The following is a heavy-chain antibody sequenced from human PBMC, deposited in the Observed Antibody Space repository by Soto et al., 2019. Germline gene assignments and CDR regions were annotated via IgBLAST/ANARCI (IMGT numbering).Heavy chain of an antibody. J-gene: IGHJ4*02. D-gene: IGHD5-18*01. V-gene: IGHV2-5*02. CDR3: AHLPWKQLWPRAPVVY. Sequence: SGPTLVNPTQTLTLTCTFSGFSLSPSGVGVGWIRQPPGKALDWLGIIYWDDDKRYSPSLRSRVTITKDTFKNQLVLTMTNMDPVDTATYYCAHLPWKQLWPRAPVVYWGQGTPVTVSS. CDR2: IYWDDDK. CDR1: GFSLSPSGVG.